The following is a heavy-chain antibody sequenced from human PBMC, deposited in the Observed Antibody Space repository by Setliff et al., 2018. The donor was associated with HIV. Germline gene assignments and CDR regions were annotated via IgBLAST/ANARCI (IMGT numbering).Heavy chain of an antibody. J-gene: IGHJ5*02. CDR2: LYYSGNT. D-gene: IGHD3-22*01. Sequence: PSETLSLTCTVSGGSISSHYWSWIRQPPGKGLEWIGSLYYSGNTNYNPSLKSRVTISADTSKNQFSLKLRSVTAADTAVYYCAGVLSSGYYDGPWGQGTLVTVSS. V-gene: IGHV4-59*11. CDR3: AGVLSSGYYDGP. CDR1: GGSISSHY.